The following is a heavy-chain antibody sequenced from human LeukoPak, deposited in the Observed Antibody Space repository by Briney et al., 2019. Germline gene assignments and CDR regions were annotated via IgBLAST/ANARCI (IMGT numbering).Heavy chain of an antibody. Sequence: SETLSLTCTVSGGSISSSSYYWGWIRQPPGKGLEWIGSIYYSVSTYYNPSLRRRATISVDTSKNQFSLKQSSVTAADTAVYYCARDETTREEPYYYYYMDVWGKGTTVTVS. CDR3: ARDETTREEPYYYYYMDV. J-gene: IGHJ6*03. D-gene: IGHD1-1*01. CDR2: IYYSVST. CDR1: GGSISSSSYY. V-gene: IGHV4-39*07.